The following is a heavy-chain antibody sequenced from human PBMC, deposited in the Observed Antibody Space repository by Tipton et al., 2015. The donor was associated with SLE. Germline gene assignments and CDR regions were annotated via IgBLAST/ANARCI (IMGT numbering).Heavy chain of an antibody. J-gene: IGHJ4*02. CDR3: VRQRLWSDY. V-gene: IGHV4-39*01. D-gene: IGHD2-21*01. CDR2: IYYTGST. Sequence: TLSLTCTVYGESLSGHYWIWIRQPPGKGLEWLGNIYYTGSTYYNPSLRSRVTISIDTSKSHFSLKLTSVTATDTAVYYCVRQRLWSDYWGQGNLVTVSS. CDR1: GESLSGHY.